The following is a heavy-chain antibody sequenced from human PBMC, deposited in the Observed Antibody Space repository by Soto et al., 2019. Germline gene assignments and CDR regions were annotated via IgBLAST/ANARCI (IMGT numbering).Heavy chain of an antibody. CDR2: INPNSGGT. D-gene: IGHD2-15*01. V-gene: IGHV1-2*04. CDR1: GYTFTGYY. Sequence: ASVKVSCKASGYTFTGYYMHWVRQAPGQGLEWMGWINPNSGGTNYAQKFQGWVTMTRDTSISTAYMELSRLRSDDTAVYYCARGDCSGGSCYFPYWGQGTLVTVSS. J-gene: IGHJ4*02. CDR3: ARGDCSGGSCYFPY.